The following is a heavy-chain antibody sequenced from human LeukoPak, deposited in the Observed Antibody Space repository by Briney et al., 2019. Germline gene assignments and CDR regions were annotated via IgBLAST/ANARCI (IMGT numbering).Heavy chain of an antibody. V-gene: IGHV3-23*01. CDR2: ISGSGGST. J-gene: IGHJ4*02. D-gene: IGHD2-21*02. CDR1: RFTFSSYA. CDR3: AKDPTATLYYFDY. Sequence: GGSLRLSCAASRFTFSSYAMSWVRQAPGKGLEWVSAISGSGGSTYYADSVKGRFTISRDNSKNTLYLQMNSLRAEDTAVYYCAKDPTATLYYFDYWGQGTLVTVSS.